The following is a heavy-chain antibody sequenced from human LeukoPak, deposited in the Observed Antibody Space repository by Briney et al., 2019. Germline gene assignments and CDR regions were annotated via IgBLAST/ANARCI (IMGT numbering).Heavy chain of an antibody. V-gene: IGHV3-23*01. Sequence: GASLRLSCAASGFTFSSYAMSWVRQAPGKGLEWVSAISGSGGSTYYADSVKGRFTISRDNAKNSLYLQMNSLRAEDTAVYYCARSAGYCSSTSCPEFDYWGQGTLVTVSS. CDR3: ARSAGYCSSTSCPEFDY. CDR1: GFTFSSYA. J-gene: IGHJ4*02. CDR2: ISGSGGST. D-gene: IGHD2-2*01.